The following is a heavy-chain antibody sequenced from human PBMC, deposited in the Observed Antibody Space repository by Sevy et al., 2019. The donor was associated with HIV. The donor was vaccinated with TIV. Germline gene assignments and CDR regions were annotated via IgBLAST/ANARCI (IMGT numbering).Heavy chain of an antibody. CDR3: ARSPPVVVVPGAPSWFDP. CDR2: INGSGST. J-gene: IGHJ5*02. CDR1: DGSFSGYY. V-gene: IGHV4-34*01. D-gene: IGHD2-2*01. Sequence: SETLSLTCAVHDGSFSGYYWNWIRQLPGKGLEWIGEINGSGSTYYNPSLKSRVTISVDTSKKQFSLKLNSVTAVDSAVYFCARSPPVVVVPGAPSWFDPWGQRTLVTVSS.